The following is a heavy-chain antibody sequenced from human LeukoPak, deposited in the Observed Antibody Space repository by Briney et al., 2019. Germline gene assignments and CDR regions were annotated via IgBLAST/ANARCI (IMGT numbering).Heavy chain of an antibody. CDR3: AGGDYGDVLTGYYKGPIQY. Sequence: ASVKVSCKASGGTFTSYVFSWVRQAPGQGLEWMGRIIPIFGTPHYAQKSQGRVTITADKSTSIAYMEMSGLRSEDTAVYYCAGGDYGDVLTGYYKGPIQYWGQGTLVTVSS. V-gene: IGHV1-69*06. D-gene: IGHD3-9*01. CDR1: GGTFTSYV. J-gene: IGHJ4*02. CDR2: IIPIFGTP.